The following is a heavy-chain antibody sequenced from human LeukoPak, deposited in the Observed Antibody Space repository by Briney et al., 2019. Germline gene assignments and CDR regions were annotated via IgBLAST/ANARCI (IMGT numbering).Heavy chain of an antibody. V-gene: IGHV1-2*02. CDR3: ARGSSWYRPYYYYYMDV. CDR1: GYTFTGYY. D-gene: IGHD6-13*01. J-gene: IGHJ6*03. Sequence: ASVKVSCKASGYTFTGYYMHWVRQAPGQGLEWMGWINPNSGGTNYAQKFQGRVTMTRDTSISTAYMELSSLRSEDTAVYYCARGSSWYRPYYYYYMDVWGKGTTVTVSS. CDR2: INPNSGGT.